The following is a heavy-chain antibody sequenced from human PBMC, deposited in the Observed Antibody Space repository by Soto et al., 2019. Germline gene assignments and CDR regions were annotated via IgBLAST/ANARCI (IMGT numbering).Heavy chain of an antibody. V-gene: IGHV4-59*08. CDR2: IYYSEST. Sequence: SETLALTCTVSGGCISSYFWSWIRQPPGKGLEWIGYIYYSESTNYNPSLKSRVTISVDTSKNQFSLKLSSVTAADTAVYYCARLPYEYSSGWYGGDAFDIWGQGTMVT. D-gene: IGHD6-19*01. CDR3: ARLPYEYSSGWYGGDAFDI. CDR1: GGCISSYF. J-gene: IGHJ3*02.